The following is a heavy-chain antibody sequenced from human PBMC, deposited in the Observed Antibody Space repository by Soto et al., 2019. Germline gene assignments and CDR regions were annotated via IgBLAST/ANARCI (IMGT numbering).Heavy chain of an antibody. V-gene: IGHV4-34*01. J-gene: IGHJ6*02. CDR3: ARGRIGLLWFGERYYYGMDV. D-gene: IGHD3-10*01. Sequence: SETLSLTCAVYGGSFSGYYWSWIRQPPGKGLEWIGEINHSGSTNYNPSLKSRVTISVDTSKNQFSLKLSSVTAADTAVYYCARGRIGLLWFGERYYYGMDVGGQGTTVTVS. CDR1: GGSFSGYY. CDR2: INHSGST.